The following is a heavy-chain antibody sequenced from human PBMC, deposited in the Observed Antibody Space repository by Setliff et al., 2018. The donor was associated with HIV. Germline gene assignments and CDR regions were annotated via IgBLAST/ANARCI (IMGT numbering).Heavy chain of an antibody. Sequence: PSETLSLTCAVYGASFSGYYWSWIRQPPGKGLEWIGEINLSRSTDYNPSLKSRVTISVDTSKNQFSLRLSSVTAGDTAVYYCARGGTSSNWFDPWGQGTLVTVSS. J-gene: IGHJ5*02. CDR1: GASFSGYY. CDR3: ARGGTSSNWFDP. V-gene: IGHV4-34*01. CDR2: INLSRST. D-gene: IGHD2-8*01.